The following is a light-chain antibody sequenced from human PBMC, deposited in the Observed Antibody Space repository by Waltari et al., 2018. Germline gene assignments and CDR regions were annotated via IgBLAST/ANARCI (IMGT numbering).Light chain of an antibody. CDR2: AAS. CDR3: QQYDSYPHT. V-gene: IGKV1-16*02. CDR1: QGIDNY. Sequence: DIQLTQSPSSLSASVGDSIIITCRASQGIDNYLAWFQQKPGKAPQSLIYAASTLQSGVPSKFSGSGFGTDFTLTINGLQPEDFATYFCQQYDSYPHTFGQGTRLEVK. J-gene: IGKJ2*01.